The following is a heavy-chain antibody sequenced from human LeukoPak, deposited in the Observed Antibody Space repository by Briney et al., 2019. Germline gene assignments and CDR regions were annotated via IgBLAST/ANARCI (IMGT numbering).Heavy chain of an antibody. J-gene: IGHJ3*02. CDR2: IDPSDSYT. V-gene: IGHV5-10-1*01. CDR1: GYSFTSYW. Sequence: GESLRISGKGSGYSFTSYWISWVRQMHGQRLECMGRIDPSDSYTNYSPSFQGHVTISADKSISTAYLQWSSLKASDTAMYYCAINFDWGDHDAFDIWGQGTMVTVSS. CDR3: AINFDWGDHDAFDI. D-gene: IGHD3-9*01.